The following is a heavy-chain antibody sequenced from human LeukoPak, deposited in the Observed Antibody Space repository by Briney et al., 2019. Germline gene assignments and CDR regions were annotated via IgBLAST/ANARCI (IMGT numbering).Heavy chain of an antibody. CDR1: GFTFDAYA. CDR3: ANHGLAALLYCFDY. D-gene: IGHD1-14*01. V-gene: IGHV3-20*04. CDR2: INWNGGRT. J-gene: IGHJ4*02. Sequence: PGGSLRLSCAASGFTFDAYAMSWVRQAPGKGLERVSGINWNGGRTGYADSVKGRFTISRDNAKNSLHLQMNSLRAEDTAVYYCANHGLAALLYCFDYWGQGTLVTVSS.